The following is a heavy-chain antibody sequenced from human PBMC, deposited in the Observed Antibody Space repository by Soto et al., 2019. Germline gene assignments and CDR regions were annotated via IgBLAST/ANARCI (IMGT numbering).Heavy chain of an antibody. D-gene: IGHD4-17*01. V-gene: IGHV1-2*04. J-gene: IGHJ2*01. CDR3: ARERTHDYGDYEAYWYFDL. Sequence: ASVKVSCKASGYTFTGYYMHWVRQAPGQGLEWMGWINPNSGGTNYAQKFQGWVTMTRDTSISTAYMELSRLRSDDTAVYYCARERTHDYGDYEAYWYFDLWGRGTLVTVSS. CDR2: INPNSGGT. CDR1: GYTFTGYY.